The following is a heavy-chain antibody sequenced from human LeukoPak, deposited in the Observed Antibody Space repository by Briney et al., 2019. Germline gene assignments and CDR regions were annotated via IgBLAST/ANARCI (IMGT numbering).Heavy chain of an antibody. CDR3: ARARGRDGYNYAFDI. D-gene: IGHD5-24*01. Sequence: ASVKVSCKASGGTFSSYAISWVRQAPGQGLEWMGGIIPIFGTANYAQKFQGRVTITADESTSTAYMELSSLRSEDTAVYYCARARGRDGYNYAFDIWGQGTMVTVSS. V-gene: IGHV1-69*13. CDR2: IIPIFGTA. CDR1: GGTFSSYA. J-gene: IGHJ3*02.